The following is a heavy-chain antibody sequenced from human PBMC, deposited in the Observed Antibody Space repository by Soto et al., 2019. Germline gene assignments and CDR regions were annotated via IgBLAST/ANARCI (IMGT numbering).Heavy chain of an antibody. CDR2: IYWDDDK. Sequence: QITLKESGPTLVKPTQTLTLTCTFSGFSLSTSGVGVGWIRQPPGKALEWLALIYWDDDKRYSPSLKSRLTITKDTSKNQVVLTMTNIDPVDTATYYCAHSSGSSSWYVDWFDPWGQGTLVTVSS. J-gene: IGHJ5*02. V-gene: IGHV2-5*02. CDR3: AHSSGSSSWYVDWFDP. D-gene: IGHD6-13*01. CDR1: GFSLSTSGVG.